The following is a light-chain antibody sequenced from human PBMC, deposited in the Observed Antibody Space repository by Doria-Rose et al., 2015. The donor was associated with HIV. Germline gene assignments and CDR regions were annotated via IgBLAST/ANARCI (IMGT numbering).Light chain of an antibody. V-gene: IGKV3-20*01. CDR3: HQYGTSWT. CDR1: QSFSSAY. CDR2: DGS. Sequence: LTQSPGTLSLSPGERATLSCRASQSFSSAYLAWYQQKPGQAPSLLIYDGSTRAAGIPDRFSASGSGTDFTLTINRLEPEDFALYYCHQYGTSWTFGQGTKVEI. J-gene: IGKJ1*01.